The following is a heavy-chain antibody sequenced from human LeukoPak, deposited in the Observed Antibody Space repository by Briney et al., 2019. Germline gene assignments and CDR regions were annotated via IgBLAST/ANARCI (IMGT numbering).Heavy chain of an antibody. CDR3: ARGWNDSSGYYHFDY. Sequence: PGGSLRLSCATSGFNLSSYSMDWVRQAPGKGLEWVSYIDNSSSTITYADSVKGRFTISRDNAKNSLYLQMNSLRVDDTAVYYCARGWNDSSGYYHFDYWGQGTLVTVSS. CDR2: IDNSSSTI. V-gene: IGHV3-48*04. D-gene: IGHD3-22*01. CDR1: GFNLSSYS. J-gene: IGHJ4*02.